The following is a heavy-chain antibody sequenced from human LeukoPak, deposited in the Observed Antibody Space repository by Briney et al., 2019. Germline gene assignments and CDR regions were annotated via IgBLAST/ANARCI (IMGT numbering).Heavy chain of an antibody. CDR1: GFNFNVYS. D-gene: IGHD6-19*01. V-gene: IGHV3-48*01. J-gene: IGHJ4*02. CDR3: ARVTVAGSLFDY. Sequence: GGSLRLSCAASGFNFNVYSMTWVRQAPGKGLEWLSYISGSSSPIYYADSVKGRFTISRDNAKNSLYLQMNSLRVEDTAVYYCARVTVAGSLFDYWGQGTLVTVSS. CDR2: ISGSSSPI.